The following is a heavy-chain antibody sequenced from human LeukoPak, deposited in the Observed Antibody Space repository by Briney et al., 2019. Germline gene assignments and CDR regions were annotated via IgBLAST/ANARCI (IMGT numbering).Heavy chain of an antibody. CDR2: IYTSGST. Sequence: PSETLSLTCTVSGGSISSGSYYWSWIRQPAGKGLEWIGRIYTSGSTNYNPSLKSRVTISVDRSKNQFSLKLSSVTAADTAVYYCARGGYCSSTSCSGAWFDPWGQGTLVTVSS. CDR3: ARGGYCSSTSCSGAWFDP. CDR1: GGSISSGSYY. J-gene: IGHJ5*02. D-gene: IGHD2-2*01. V-gene: IGHV4-61*02.